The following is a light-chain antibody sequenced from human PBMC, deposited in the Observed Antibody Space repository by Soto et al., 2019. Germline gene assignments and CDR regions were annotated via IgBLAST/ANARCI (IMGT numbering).Light chain of an antibody. V-gene: IGKV3-20*01. CDR2: GAS. CDR3: QQYGSSPRT. CDR1: QSVRSSY. Sequence: EIVLTQSPGTLSLSPGERATLSCRASQSVRSSYLAWYQQKPGQAPRLFIYGASSRATGIPDRFSGSGSGTDFTLTISRLEPADFAVYYCQQYGSSPRTFGQGTKVDIK. J-gene: IGKJ1*01.